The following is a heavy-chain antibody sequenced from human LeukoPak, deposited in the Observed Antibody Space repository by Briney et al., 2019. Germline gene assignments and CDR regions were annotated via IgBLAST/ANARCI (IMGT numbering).Heavy chain of an antibody. V-gene: IGHV4-34*01. Sequence: PSETLSLTCAVSGGSFSGFRWHWIRQPPGKGPEWIGEINHSGGTTYNPSLKSRVTISVDTSNNQFSLKLSSVTAADTAVYYCARRPRIVGGTGPDYWGQGTLVTVSS. CDR2: INHSGGT. J-gene: IGHJ4*02. CDR1: GGSFSGFR. D-gene: IGHD1-26*01. CDR3: ARRPRIVGGTGPDY.